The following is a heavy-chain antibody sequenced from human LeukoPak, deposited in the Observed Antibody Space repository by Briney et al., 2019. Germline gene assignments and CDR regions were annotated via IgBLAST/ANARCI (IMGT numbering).Heavy chain of an antibody. CDR3: ARDSPGGYSSSWYFDY. Sequence: GGSLRLSCAASGLKFSNYAMNWVRQAPGKGLEWVSGLSGSGGGTFYADSVKGRFTISRDNSKNTLNLQMNSLRAEDTAVYYCARDSPGGYSSSWYFDYWGQGTLVTVSS. CDR2: LSGSGGGT. CDR1: GLKFSNYA. J-gene: IGHJ4*02. V-gene: IGHV3-23*01. D-gene: IGHD6-13*01.